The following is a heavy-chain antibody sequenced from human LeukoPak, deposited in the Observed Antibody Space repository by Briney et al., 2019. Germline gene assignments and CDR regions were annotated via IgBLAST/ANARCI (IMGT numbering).Heavy chain of an antibody. CDR3: ARDGAAATHY. CDR1: GFTFDLYT. V-gene: IGHV3-21*01. CDR2: TSASSGYI. D-gene: IGHD2-15*01. Sequence: GGSLRLSCTASGFTFDLYTMNWVRQAPGKGLEWVSFTSASSGYIDYADSVKGRFTIARDNAKNSLYLQMNSLRADDTAVYYCARDGAAATHYWGQGTLVTVSS. J-gene: IGHJ4*02.